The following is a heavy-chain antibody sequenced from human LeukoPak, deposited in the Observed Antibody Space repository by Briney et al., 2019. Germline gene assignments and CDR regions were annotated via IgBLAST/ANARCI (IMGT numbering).Heavy chain of an antibody. D-gene: IGHD3-3*01. V-gene: IGHV3-30*02. J-gene: IGHJ5*02. CDR3: AKGTGYYTYNWFDP. CDR2: IRYDGTNK. Sequence: GGSLRLSCAASGFIFSSYGMHWVRQAPGKGLEWVAFIRYDGTNKYYADSVRGRFTISRDDSTNTVYLEMNSLRGEDTAVYYCAKGTGYYTYNWFDPWGQGTLVTVSS. CDR1: GFIFSSYG.